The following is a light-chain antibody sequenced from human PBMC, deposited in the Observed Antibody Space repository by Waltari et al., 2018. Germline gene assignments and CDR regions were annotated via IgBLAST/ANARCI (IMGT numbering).Light chain of an antibody. V-gene: IGKV2-24*01. CDR3: MQVTQLPLFRYT. CDR2: KIS. CDR1: QSLGHSDGNTY. Sequence: IVMTQTPLSSPVTLGQPASISCRSSQSLGHSDGNTYLSWLQQRPGQPPRLLIYKISNRVSGVPDRVSGSGAGTDFTLKISRVEAEDVGVYFCMQVTQLPLFRYTFGQGTKLEIK. J-gene: IGKJ2*01.